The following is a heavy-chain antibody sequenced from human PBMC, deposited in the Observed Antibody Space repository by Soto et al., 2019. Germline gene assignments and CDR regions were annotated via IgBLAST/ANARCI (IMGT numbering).Heavy chain of an antibody. V-gene: IGHV4-34*01. CDR1: GGSFSGYY. D-gene: IGHD3-22*01. Sequence: SETLSLTCAVYGGSFSGYYWSWIRQPPGKGLEWIGEINHSGTTNYNASLKSRVTVSVDTSKNQFSLKLSSLTAADTAVYYCARARGGYYNVWGQGTLVTVSS. CDR2: INHSGTT. CDR3: ARARGGYYNV. J-gene: IGHJ4*02.